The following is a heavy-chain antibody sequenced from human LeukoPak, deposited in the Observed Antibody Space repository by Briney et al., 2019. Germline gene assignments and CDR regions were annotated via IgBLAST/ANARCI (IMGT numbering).Heavy chain of an antibody. CDR1: GFTFDDYA. J-gene: IGHJ4*02. CDR3: AKVGDYYSNYAYYNY. CDR2: ISWNSGSI. Sequence: GGSLRLSCAASGFTFDDYAMHWVRQAPGKGPEWVSGISWNSGSIGYADSVKGRFTISRDSAKNSLYLQMNSLRAEDTALYYCAKVGDYYSNYAYYNYWGQGTLVTVSS. D-gene: IGHD4-4*01. V-gene: IGHV3-9*01.